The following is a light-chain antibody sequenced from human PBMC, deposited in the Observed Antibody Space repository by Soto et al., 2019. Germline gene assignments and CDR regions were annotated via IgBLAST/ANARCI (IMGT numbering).Light chain of an antibody. CDR3: LQYQSYWT. CDR2: QAS. V-gene: IGKV1-5*03. Sequence: DIQMTQSPSTLSASVGDIVSLTCRASQSISRQLAWYQQKPGKAPILLIYQASNLETGVPARFTGSGSGTEFTLTISSLQPDDFASYYCLQYQSYWTFGQGTKVEVK. J-gene: IGKJ1*01. CDR1: QSISRQ.